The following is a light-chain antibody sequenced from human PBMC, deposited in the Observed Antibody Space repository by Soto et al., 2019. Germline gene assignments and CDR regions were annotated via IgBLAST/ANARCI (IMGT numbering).Light chain of an antibody. V-gene: IGKV3-15*01. CDR1: QSVSSN. J-gene: IGKJ2*01. Sequence: EIGMTQSPATLSVSPRERATLSSRASQSVSSNLAWYQQKPGQAPRLLIYGASTRATGIPARFSGSGSGPEFTFAISSLKSVYFAVYYCEQSNNWAYTFGQGTKLEIK. CDR3: EQSNNWAYT. CDR2: GAS.